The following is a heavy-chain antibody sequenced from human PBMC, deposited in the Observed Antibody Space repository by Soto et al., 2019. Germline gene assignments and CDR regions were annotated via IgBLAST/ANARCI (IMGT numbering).Heavy chain of an antibody. J-gene: IGHJ4*02. V-gene: IGHV4-34*01. CDR2: INHSGST. CDR3: ARPASSGIAAAGDIDY. D-gene: IGHD6-13*01. Sequence: SETLSLTCAVYGGSFSGYHWSWIRQPPGKGLEWIGEINHSGSTNYNPSLKSRVTISVDTSKNQFSLKLSSVTAADTAVYYCARPASSGIAAAGDIDYWGQGTLVTVSS. CDR1: GGSFSGYH.